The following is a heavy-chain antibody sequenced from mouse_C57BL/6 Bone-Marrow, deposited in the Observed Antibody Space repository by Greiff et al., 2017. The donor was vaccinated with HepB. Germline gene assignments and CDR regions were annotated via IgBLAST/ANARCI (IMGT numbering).Heavy chain of an antibody. D-gene: IGHD3-2*01. CDR2: IYPRSGNT. Sequence: VKLMESGAELARPGASVKLSCKASGYTFTSYGISWVKQRTGQGLEWIGEIYPRSGNTYYNEKFKGKATLTADKSSSTAYMELRSLTSEDSAVYFCARDSRFAYWGQGTLVTVSA. V-gene: IGHV1-81*01. J-gene: IGHJ3*01. CDR1: GYTFTSYG. CDR3: ARDSRFAY.